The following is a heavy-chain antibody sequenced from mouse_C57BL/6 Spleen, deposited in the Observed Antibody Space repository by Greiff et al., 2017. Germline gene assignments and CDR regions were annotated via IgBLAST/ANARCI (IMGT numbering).Heavy chain of an antibody. Sequence: QVQLQQPGAELVRPGSSVKLSCKASGYTFTSYWMDWVKQRPGQGLEWIGNIYPSDSETHYNQKFKDKATLTVDKSSSTAYMQLSSLTSEDSAVYYCARRDYGNYEGFFDYWGQGTTLTVSS. CDR1: GYTFTSYW. V-gene: IGHV1-61*01. CDR3: ARRDYGNYEGFFDY. D-gene: IGHD2-1*01. J-gene: IGHJ2*01. CDR2: IYPSDSET.